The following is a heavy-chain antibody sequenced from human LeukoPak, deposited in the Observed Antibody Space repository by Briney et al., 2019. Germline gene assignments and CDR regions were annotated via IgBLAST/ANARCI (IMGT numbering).Heavy chain of an antibody. CDR2: ISGSGGST. Sequence: PGGSLRLSCAASGFTFSSYAMSWVRQAPGKGLEWVSAISGSGGSTYYADSLKGRLTISRDNSRNTLYLQMNSLRAEDTAVYYCALGFCRGSSCYTGYFQEWGQGTLVTVSS. CDR1: GFTFSSYA. CDR3: ALGFCRGSSCYTGYFQE. J-gene: IGHJ1*01. D-gene: IGHD2-2*02. V-gene: IGHV3-23*01.